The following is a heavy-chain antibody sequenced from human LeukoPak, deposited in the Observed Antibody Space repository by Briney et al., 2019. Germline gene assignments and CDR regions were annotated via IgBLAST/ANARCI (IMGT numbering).Heavy chain of an antibody. CDR1: GFTFSSYE. CDR3: YTLGF. D-gene: IGHD2-2*02. J-gene: IGHJ4*02. CDR2: IKQDGSEK. V-gene: IGHV3-7*01. Sequence: GGSLRLSCAASGFTFSSYEMNWVRQAPGKGLEWVANIKQDGSEKYYVDSVKGRFTISRDNAKNSLYLQMNSLRAEDTAVYYCYTLGFWGQGTLVTVSS.